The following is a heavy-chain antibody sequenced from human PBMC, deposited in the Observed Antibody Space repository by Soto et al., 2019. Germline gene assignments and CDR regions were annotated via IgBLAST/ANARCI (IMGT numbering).Heavy chain of an antibody. D-gene: IGHD2-15*01. Sequence: PGGSLRLSCSASGFSFSSFSMQWVRQAPGKGLEFVSAISPSGDGTYYADSVKGRFTISRDNSRNTVYFQMSSLRTEDTAVYFCVKRLLTGSGGGTWSAFDYWGPGTLVTVSS. V-gene: IGHV3-64D*06. CDR3: VKRLLTGSGGGTWSAFDY. J-gene: IGHJ4*02. CDR2: ISPSGDGT. CDR1: GFSFSSFS.